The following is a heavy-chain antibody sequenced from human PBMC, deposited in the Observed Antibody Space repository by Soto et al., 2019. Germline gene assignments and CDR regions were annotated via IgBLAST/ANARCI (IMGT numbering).Heavy chain of an antibody. CDR2: IRSSSDTI. CDR1: GFTFSNSG. J-gene: IGHJ4*02. CDR3: ARSNDFWSPLDY. Sequence: GGSLRLSCVASGFTFSNSGMTWVRQAPGKGLEWVSYIRSSSDTIYYTDSVKGRFTISRDNAKNSLYLQMHSLRAEDTAVYYCARSNDFWSPLDYWGQGTLVTV. V-gene: IGHV3-48*01. D-gene: IGHD3-3*01.